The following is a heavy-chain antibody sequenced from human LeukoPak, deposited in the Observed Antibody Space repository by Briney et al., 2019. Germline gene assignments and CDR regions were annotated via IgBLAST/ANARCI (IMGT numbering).Heavy chain of an antibody. CDR1: GFTFSSYS. Sequence: GGSLRLSCAASGFTFSSYSMTWVRQAPGKGLEWVSFISSSSAYIYYADSVKGRFTISRDNAKNSLYLQMDSLRADDTAVYYCAREGWDLNALDIWGQGTMVTVSP. CDR2: ISSSSAYI. D-gene: IGHD1-26*01. J-gene: IGHJ3*02. V-gene: IGHV3-21*01. CDR3: AREGWDLNALDI.